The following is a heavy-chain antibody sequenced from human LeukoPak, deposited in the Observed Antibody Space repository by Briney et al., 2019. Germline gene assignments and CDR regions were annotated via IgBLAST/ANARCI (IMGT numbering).Heavy chain of an antibody. D-gene: IGHD3-3*01. CDR3: ARDGNDYDFWSGSNYFDY. Sequence: GGSVKVSCKASGGTFSSYAISWVRQAPGQGLEWMGGIIPIFGTANYAQKFQGRVTITADESTSTAYMELSSLRSEDTAVYYCARDGNDYDFWSGSNYFDYWGQGTLVTVSS. CDR2: IIPIFGTA. CDR1: GGTFSSYA. J-gene: IGHJ4*02. V-gene: IGHV1-69*13.